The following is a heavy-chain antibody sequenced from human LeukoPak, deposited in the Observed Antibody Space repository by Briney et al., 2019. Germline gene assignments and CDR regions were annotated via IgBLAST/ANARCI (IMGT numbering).Heavy chain of an antibody. CDR3: ARESAQGRYCGSGRNFDY. D-gene: IGHD3-10*01. Sequence: SETLSLTCTVSGGSISSYYWSWIRQPPGKGLEWIGFIYYSGTTNYNPSLKSRVTISVDTSKNQFSLKLSSVTAADTAVYYCARESAQGRYCGSGRNFDYWGQGTLVTVSS. CDR1: GGSISSYY. CDR2: IYYSGTT. V-gene: IGHV4-59*12. J-gene: IGHJ4*02.